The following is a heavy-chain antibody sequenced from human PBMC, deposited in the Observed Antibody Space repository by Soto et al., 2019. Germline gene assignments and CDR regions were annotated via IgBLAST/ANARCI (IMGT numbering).Heavy chain of an antibody. V-gene: IGHV3-15*07. J-gene: IGHJ4*02. CDR3: TAVDTAMARTLDY. CDR1: GFTFSNAW. CDR2: IKSKTDGGTT. D-gene: IGHD5-18*01. Sequence: GSLRLSCAASGFTFSNAWMNWVRQAPGKGLEWVGRIKSKTDGGTTDYAAPVKGRFTISRDDSKNTLYLQMNSLKTEDTAVYYCTAVDTAMARTLDYWGQGTLVTVSS.